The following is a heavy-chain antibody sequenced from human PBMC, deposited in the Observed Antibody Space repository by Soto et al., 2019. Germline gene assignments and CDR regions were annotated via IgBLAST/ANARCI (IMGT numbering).Heavy chain of an antibody. CDR1: GDSISSSGYY. CDR3: ARDGAGAYGLGWFDP. J-gene: IGHJ5*02. CDR2: IYNSGNT. Sequence: SETLSLTCTVSGDSISSSGYYWSWVRQHPGKGLEWIGYIYNSGNTYYNPSLKSRVTISIDTSKNRLSLDLSNVTAADTAVYYCARDGAGAYGLGWFDPWGQGILVTVS. V-gene: IGHV4-31*03. D-gene: IGHD2-21*01.